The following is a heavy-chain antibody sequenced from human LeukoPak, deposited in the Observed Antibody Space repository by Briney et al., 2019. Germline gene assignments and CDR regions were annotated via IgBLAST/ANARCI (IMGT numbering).Heavy chain of an antibody. CDR2: IYSSGST. V-gene: IGHV4-59*01. CDR3: ARELRWPDNWFDP. D-gene: IGHD4-23*01. J-gene: IGHJ5*02. CDR1: GGSISSYY. Sequence: PSETLSLTCTVSGGSISSYYWSWIRQPPGKGLEWIGYIYSSGSTNYNPSLKRRVTISVDTSKNQFSLKLSSVTAADTSVYYYARELRWPDNWFDPWGQGTLVTVSS.